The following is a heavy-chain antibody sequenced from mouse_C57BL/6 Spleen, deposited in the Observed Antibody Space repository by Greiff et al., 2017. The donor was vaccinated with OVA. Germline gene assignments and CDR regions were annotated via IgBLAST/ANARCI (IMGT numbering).Heavy chain of an antibody. CDR1: GYTFTSYW. J-gene: IGHJ4*01. CDR2: IDPSDSYT. D-gene: IGHD2-4*01. V-gene: IGHV1-50*01. CDR3: ARSGYDYDEGAMDY. Sequence: VQLQQPGAELVKPGASVKLSCKASGYTFTSYWMQWVKQRPGQGLEWIGEIDPSDSYTNYNQKFKGKATLTVDTSSSTAYMQLSSLTSEDSAVYYCARSGYDYDEGAMDYWGQGTSVTVSS.